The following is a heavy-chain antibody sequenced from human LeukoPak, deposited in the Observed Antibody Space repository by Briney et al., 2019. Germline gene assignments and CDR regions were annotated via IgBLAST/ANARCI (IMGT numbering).Heavy chain of an antibody. D-gene: IGHD2-2*01. Sequence: TLSLTCTVSDGSISSGGYYWSWIRQHPGKGLAWIGYIYYSGSTYYNPSLKSRVTISVDTSKNQFSLKLSSVTAADTAVYYCASVPAATYTESFDYWGQGTLVTVSS. V-gene: IGHV4-31*03. CDR3: ASVPAATYTESFDY. CDR1: DGSISSGGYY. CDR2: IYYSGST. J-gene: IGHJ4*02.